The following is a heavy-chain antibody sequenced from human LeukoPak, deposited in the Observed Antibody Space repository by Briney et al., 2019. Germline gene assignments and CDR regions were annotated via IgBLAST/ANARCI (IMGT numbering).Heavy chain of an antibody. V-gene: IGHV4-59*01. CDR2: IYYSGST. CDR1: GGSISSYY. Sequence: SETLSLTCTVSGGSISSYYWSWIRQPPGKGLEWIGYIYYSGSTKYNPSLKSRVTISVDTSKNQFSLKLSSVTAADTAVYYCARDFDPYSGSYLDYWGQGTLVTVSS. D-gene: IGHD1-26*01. J-gene: IGHJ4*02. CDR3: ARDFDPYSGSYLDY.